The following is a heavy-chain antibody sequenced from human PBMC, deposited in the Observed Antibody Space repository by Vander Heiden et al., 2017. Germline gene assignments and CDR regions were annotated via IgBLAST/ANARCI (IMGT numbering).Heavy chain of an antibody. Sequence: EVQLVESGGCSVQPGESLRLSCAASAFTLSDYWMHWVRQAPGKGLVWVSNINGDGSKTNYADSVKGRFTVSRDNAKNTLYLQMHSLRAEDTAVYYCGRGNYGMDVWGQGTTVTVSS. J-gene: IGHJ6*02. CDR1: AFTLSDYW. CDR2: INGDGSKT. V-gene: IGHV3-74*01. CDR3: GRGNYGMDV.